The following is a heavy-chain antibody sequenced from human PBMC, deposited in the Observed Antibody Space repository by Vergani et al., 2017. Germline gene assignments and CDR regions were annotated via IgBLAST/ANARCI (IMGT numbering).Heavy chain of an antibody. Sequence: QVQLVESGGGVVQPGRSLRLSCAASGFTFSSYGMHWVRQAPGKGLEWVAVISYDGSNNYYADSVKGRFTISRDNSKNTLYLQMNSLRAEDTAVYYCAKDRKVGAIRRGVDYWGQGTLVTVSS. CDR3: AKDRKVGAIRRGVDY. CDR2: ISYDGSNN. V-gene: IGHV3-30*18. J-gene: IGHJ4*02. D-gene: IGHD1-26*01. CDR1: GFTFSSYG.